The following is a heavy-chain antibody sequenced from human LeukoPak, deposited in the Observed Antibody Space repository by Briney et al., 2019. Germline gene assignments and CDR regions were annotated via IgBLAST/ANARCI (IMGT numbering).Heavy chain of an antibody. Sequence: SVKVSFKASGGTFIVYTISCVRQAPGQGLEWMGRIIPILGIANYAQKFQGRVTITADKSASTAYMELSSMRSEDTAVYYCARDWSGYCRSTSCFHYYFDYWGQGTLVTVSS. D-gene: IGHD2-2*03. V-gene: IGHV1-69*10. CDR2: IIPILGIA. CDR1: GGTFIVYT. J-gene: IGHJ4*02. CDR3: ARDWSGYCRSTSCFHYYFDY.